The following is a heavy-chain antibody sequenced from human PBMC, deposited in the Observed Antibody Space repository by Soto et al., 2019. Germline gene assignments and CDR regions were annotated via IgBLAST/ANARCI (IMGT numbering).Heavy chain of an antibody. CDR3: AKVYGYSFDY. J-gene: IGHJ4*02. V-gene: IGHV3-30*18. CDR1: GFTFSSYS. Sequence: PGGSLRLSCAASGFTFSSYSMHWVRQAPGKGLEWVAVLSYDGIKAYYADSVKGRFTISRDNSKNTLYLQMNSLRADDTAVYYCAKVYGYSFDYWGQGTLVTVSS. CDR2: LSYDGIKA. D-gene: IGHD4-4*01.